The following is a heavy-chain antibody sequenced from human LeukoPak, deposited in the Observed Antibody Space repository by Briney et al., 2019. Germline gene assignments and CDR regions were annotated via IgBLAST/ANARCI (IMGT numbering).Heavy chain of an antibody. V-gene: IGHV1-46*02. CDR3: SRGMISPSDS. D-gene: IGHD3/OR15-3a*01. CDR1: GFHFYNLY. CDR2: INPTGGTT. J-gene: IGHJ4*02. Sequence: ASVKDSCKASGFHFYNLYMRWGPQAPGQGLEWMGIINPTGGTTSNAPKFQGRVTVTRDTSTSTVYMEVSSLTSEDTAVYYCSRGMISPSDSWGQGTLVTVSS.